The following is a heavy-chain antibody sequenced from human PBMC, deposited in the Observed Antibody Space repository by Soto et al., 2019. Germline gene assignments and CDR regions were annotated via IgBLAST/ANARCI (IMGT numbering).Heavy chain of an antibody. CDR1: GYSFTSYW. V-gene: IGHV5-10-1*01. CDR2: IDPSDSYT. CDR3: ASGYYGSGTPYGMDV. Sequence: RGESLKISCKGSGYSFTSYWISWVRQMPGKGLEWMGRIDPSDSYTNYSPSFQGHVTISADKSISTAYLQWSSLKASDTAMYYCASGYYGSGTPYGMDVWGQGTTVTVSS. D-gene: IGHD3-10*01. J-gene: IGHJ6*02.